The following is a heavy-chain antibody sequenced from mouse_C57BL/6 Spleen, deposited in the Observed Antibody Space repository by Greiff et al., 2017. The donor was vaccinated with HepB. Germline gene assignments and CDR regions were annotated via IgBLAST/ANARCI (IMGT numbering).Heavy chain of an antibody. CDR1: GYAFSSSW. J-gene: IGHJ3*01. V-gene: IGHV1-82*01. D-gene: IGHD2-3*01. CDR3: ARDLDGAWFAY. CDR2: IYPGDGDT. Sequence: QVQLQQSGPELVKPGASVKISCKASGYAFSSSWMNWVKQRPGKGLEWIGRIYPGDGDTNYNGKFKGKATLTADKSSSTAYMQLSSLTSEDSAVYCCARDLDGAWFAYWGQGTLVTVSA.